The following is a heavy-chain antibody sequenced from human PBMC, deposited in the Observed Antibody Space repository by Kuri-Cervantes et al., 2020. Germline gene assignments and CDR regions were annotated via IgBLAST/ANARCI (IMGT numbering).Heavy chain of an antibody. V-gene: IGHV3-33*01. CDR2: IWYDGSNK. Sequence: GGSLRLSCAASGFTFSSYGMHWVRQAPGKGLEWVAVIWYDGSNKYYAASVKGRFTISRDNSKNTLYLQMNSLRAEDTAVYYCARDTYYDILTGHFQGLDFDYWGQGTLVTVSS. D-gene: IGHD3-9*01. CDR3: ARDTYYDILTGHFQGLDFDY. CDR1: GFTFSSYG. J-gene: IGHJ4*02.